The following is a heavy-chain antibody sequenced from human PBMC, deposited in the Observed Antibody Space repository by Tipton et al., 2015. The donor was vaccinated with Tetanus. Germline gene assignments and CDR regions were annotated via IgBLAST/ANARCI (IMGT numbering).Heavy chain of an antibody. CDR3: SSRRYTWNRGGFDI. Sequence: TLSLTCAVSGGTFRDFYWSWIRQPPGKGLEWIGEINDSGSANKNPSLTSRVTMSVDTSKRQFSLRLNSLTAADTAVYYCSSRRYTWNRGGFDIWGQGTMVILSS. D-gene: IGHD1-20*01. V-gene: IGHV4-34*01. CDR1: GGTFRDFY. J-gene: IGHJ3*02. CDR2: INDSGSA.